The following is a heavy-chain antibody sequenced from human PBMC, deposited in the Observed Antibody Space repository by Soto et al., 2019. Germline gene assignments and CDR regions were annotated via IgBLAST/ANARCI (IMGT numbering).Heavy chain of an antibody. D-gene: IGHD2-8*01. CDR2: ISAYNGNT. V-gene: IGHV1-18*04. Sequence: ASVKVSCKASGYTFTSYGISWVRQAPGQGLEWMGWISAYNGNTNYAQKLQGRVTMTTDTSTSTAYMELRSLRSDDTAVYYCARDRLVLMVSATDAFDIWGQGTMVTVSS. CDR3: ARDRLVLMVSATDAFDI. CDR1: GYTFTSYG. J-gene: IGHJ3*02.